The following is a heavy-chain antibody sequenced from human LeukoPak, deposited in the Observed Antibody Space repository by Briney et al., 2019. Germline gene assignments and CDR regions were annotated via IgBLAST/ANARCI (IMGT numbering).Heavy chain of an antibody. D-gene: IGHD3-3*01. Sequence: PSETLSLTCTVSGGSISSGGYYWSWIRQHPGKGLERIGYIYYSGSTYYNPSLKSRVTISVDTSKNQFSLKLSSVTAADTGVYYCARGGYYHNWFDPWGQGTLVTVSS. V-gene: IGHV4-31*03. CDR2: IYYSGST. CDR1: GGSISSGGYY. CDR3: ARGGYYHNWFDP. J-gene: IGHJ5*02.